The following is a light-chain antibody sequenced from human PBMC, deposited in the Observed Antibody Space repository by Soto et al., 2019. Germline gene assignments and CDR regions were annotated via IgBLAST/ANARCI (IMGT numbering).Light chain of an antibody. V-gene: IGLV3-25*02. CDR1: ALPRQY. CDR2: QDT. Sequence: YELTQPPSMSVSPGQTAVITCSGDALPRQYVYWFKQKPGQAPVLVIYQDTRRPPTIPARFSGSASGTTVSLTISGVQADDEADYYCQSADTSGNIEVFGPGTKVTVL. J-gene: IGLJ1*01. CDR3: QSADTSGNIEV.